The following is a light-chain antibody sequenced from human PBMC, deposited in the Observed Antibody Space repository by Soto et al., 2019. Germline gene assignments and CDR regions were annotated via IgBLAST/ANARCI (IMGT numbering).Light chain of an antibody. CDR1: QDIGNC. CDR3: QHQGRSSIT. V-gene: IGKV1-33*01. Sequence: IQMTQSPSSLSASIGDRVTISCQASQDIGNCLKWYQQKTGKAPDLLLYDASNLHTGVSSRFIGRGSERQVSITITSLLPDDVVTYSCQHQGRSSITFGQGTRLEIK. J-gene: IGKJ5*01. CDR2: DAS.